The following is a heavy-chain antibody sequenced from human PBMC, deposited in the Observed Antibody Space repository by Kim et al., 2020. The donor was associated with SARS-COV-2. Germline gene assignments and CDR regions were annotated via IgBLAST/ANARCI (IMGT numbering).Heavy chain of an antibody. J-gene: IGHJ6*02. V-gene: IGHV2-70*11. D-gene: IGHD5-12*01. CDR2: IDWDDVK. CDR1: GFSLSTSKMC. CDR3: APTRHDGYRGDGMDV. Sequence: SGPTLVNPTQTLTLTCIFSGFSLSTSKMCVSWIRQPPGKALEWLARIDWDDVKYYSTSLKTRLTISKDTSKNQVVLTMTNMEPVDTTTYYCAPTRHDGYRGDGMDVRGQRTHVTVSS.